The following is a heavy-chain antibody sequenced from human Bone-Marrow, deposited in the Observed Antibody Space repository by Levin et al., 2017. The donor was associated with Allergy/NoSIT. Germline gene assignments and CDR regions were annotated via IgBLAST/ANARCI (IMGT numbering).Heavy chain of an antibody. J-gene: IGHJ4*02. CDR3: AKGGAGKTTAASRVGMDC. V-gene: IGHV3-21*01. D-gene: IGHD1-1*01. CDR2: ISSSGSYI. Sequence: SCAASGFTFSDHRVNWVRQAPGKGLEWVSSISSSGSYIQYADSVKGRFTISRDNAKNALYLQMTSLRAEDTAVYYCAKGGAGKTTAASRVGMDCWGQGTLVTVSS. CDR1: GFTFSDHR.